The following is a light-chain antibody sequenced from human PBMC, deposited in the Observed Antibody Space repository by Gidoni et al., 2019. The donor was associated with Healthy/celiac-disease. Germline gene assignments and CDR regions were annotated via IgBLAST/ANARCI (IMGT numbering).Light chain of an antibody. CDR3: QSADSSGTYVV. J-gene: IGLJ2*01. CDR1: GLPKQY. V-gene: IGLV3-25*02. Sequence: SYELTQLPSVSGSTGQPARSTCSGDGLPKQYAYWYQQKPGPAPVLVMYKDSEGPSGIPELFSGSSSATTVTLTISGVQAEDEADYYCQSADSSGTYVVFGGGTKLTVL. CDR2: KDS.